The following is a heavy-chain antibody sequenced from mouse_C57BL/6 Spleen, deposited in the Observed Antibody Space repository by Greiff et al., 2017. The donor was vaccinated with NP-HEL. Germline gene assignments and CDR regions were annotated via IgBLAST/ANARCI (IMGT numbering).Heavy chain of an antibody. CDR3: ARRGQSHYYAMDY. CDR2: IDPSDSYT. V-gene: IGHV1-69*01. CDR1: GYTFTSYW. J-gene: IGHJ4*01. Sequence: VQLQQPGAELVMPGASVKLSCKASGYTFTSYWMHWVKQRPGQGLEWIGEIDPSDSYTNYNQKFKGKSTLTVDKSSSTAYMQLSSLTSEDSAVYYCARRGQSHYYAMDYWGQGTSVTVSS.